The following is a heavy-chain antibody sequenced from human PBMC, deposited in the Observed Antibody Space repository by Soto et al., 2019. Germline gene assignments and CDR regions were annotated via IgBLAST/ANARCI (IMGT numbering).Heavy chain of an antibody. J-gene: IGHJ4*02. CDR1: GGSISSGGYY. CDR3: ARTTPRNGDISFDY. Sequence: QVQLQESGPGLVKPSQTLSLTCTVSGGSISSGGYYWSWIRQHPGKGLEWIGYIYYSGSTFYNPSLKRRITISVGTSKNKLAMKLSSVTAADTAVYYCARTTPRNGDISFDYWGQGTLVTVSS. CDR2: IYYSGST. V-gene: IGHV4-31*03. D-gene: IGHD4-17*01.